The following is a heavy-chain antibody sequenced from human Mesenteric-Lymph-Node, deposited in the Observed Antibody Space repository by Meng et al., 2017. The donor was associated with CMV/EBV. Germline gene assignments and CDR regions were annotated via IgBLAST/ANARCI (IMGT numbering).Heavy chain of an antibody. D-gene: IGHD2-15*01. Sequence: GSLRLSCTVSGGSISNYYWSWIRQPPGKGLEWIGYIYDTGSTNYNPSLKSRVTISVDTSKNQFSLKMSSVTAADTAVYYCARTGGVAEYFQNWGQGTLVTVSS. J-gene: IGHJ1*01. CDR2: IYDTGST. V-gene: IGHV4-4*08. CDR3: ARTGGVAEYFQN. CDR1: GGSISNYY.